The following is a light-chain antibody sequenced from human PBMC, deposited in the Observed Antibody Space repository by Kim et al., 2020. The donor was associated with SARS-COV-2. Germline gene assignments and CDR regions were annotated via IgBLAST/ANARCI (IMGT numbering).Light chain of an antibody. Sequence: VSPGERATLSGRASQRVNSSLVWYQQEPGQAPRLLIYGASTRATGIPARFSGSGSGTEHTLTISSLQSEDFAVYYCQQCDKWPLTFGGGTKVDIK. CDR2: GAS. CDR3: QQCDKWPLT. J-gene: IGKJ4*01. V-gene: IGKV3-15*01. CDR1: QRVNSS.